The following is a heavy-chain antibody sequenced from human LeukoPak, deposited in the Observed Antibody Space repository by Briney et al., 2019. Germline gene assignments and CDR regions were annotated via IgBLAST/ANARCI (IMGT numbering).Heavy chain of an antibody. D-gene: IGHD3-3*01. CDR1: GGSISSSSYY. V-gene: IGHV4-39*01. Sequence: SETLSLTCTVSGGSISSSSYYWGWIRQPPGKGLEWIGSIYYSGSTYYNPSLKSRVTTSVDTSKKQLSLKLSSVTAADTAVYYCARHSHDYYYMDVWGKGTTVTVSS. CDR3: ARHSHDYYYMDV. CDR2: IYYSGST. J-gene: IGHJ6*03.